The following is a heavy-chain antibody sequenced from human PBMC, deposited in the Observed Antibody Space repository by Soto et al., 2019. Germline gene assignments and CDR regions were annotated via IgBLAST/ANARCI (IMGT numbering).Heavy chain of an antibody. J-gene: IGHJ6*02. D-gene: IGHD2-15*01. Sequence: QVQLVQSGAEVKKPGASVQVSCKASGYTFTSYGISWVRQAPGQGLERMGWISAYNGNTNYAQTLQGRVTMTTDTSTSIAYMELGSLRSDDTAVYFCAQVGGYCSGGSCYYYGGMDVWGQGTTVSVSS. CDR2: ISAYNGNT. CDR3: AQVGGYCSGGSCYYYGGMDV. V-gene: IGHV1-18*04. CDR1: GYTFTSYG.